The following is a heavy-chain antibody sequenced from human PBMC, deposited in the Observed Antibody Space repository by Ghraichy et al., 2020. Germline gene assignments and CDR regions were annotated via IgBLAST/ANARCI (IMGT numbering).Heavy chain of an antibody. CDR3: VRDPTRGNSWYFDY. J-gene: IGHJ4*02. V-gene: IGHV3-30*03. Sequence: GGSLRLSCAASGFTFKTYVMHWVRQAPGKGLEWVSIISYDGSMKHYADSVMGRFTISRDNSKNTLDLQMNSLRPEDTATYYCVRDPTRGNSWYFDYWGQGTLVTVSS. D-gene: IGHD2-2*01. CDR1: GFTFKTYV. CDR2: ISYDGSMK.